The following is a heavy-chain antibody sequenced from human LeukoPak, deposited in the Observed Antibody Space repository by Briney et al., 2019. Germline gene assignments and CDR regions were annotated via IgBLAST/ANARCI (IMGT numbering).Heavy chain of an antibody. CDR3: ARSSGYCSGGSCYPGDAFDI. D-gene: IGHD2-15*01. Sequence: GGSLRLSCAASGFTFSSYAMSWVRQAPGKGLEWVSSISSSSSYIYYADSVKGRFTISRDNAKNSLYLQMNSLRAEDTAVYYCARSSGYCSGGSCYPGDAFDIWGQGTMVTVSS. CDR2: ISSSSSYI. J-gene: IGHJ3*02. CDR1: GFTFSSYA. V-gene: IGHV3-21*01.